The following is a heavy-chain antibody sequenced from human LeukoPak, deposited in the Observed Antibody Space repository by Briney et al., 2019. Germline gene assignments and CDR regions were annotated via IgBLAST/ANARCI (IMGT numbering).Heavy chain of an antibody. CDR2: IYHSGSP. V-gene: IGHV4-4*02. CDR1: GGSISSNNW. D-gene: IGHD1-1*01. J-gene: IGHJ4*02. CDR3: ARVNINNWHSCDY. Sequence: TSETLSLTCAVSGGSISSNNWWGWVRQPPGQGLEWIGEIYHSGSPNYNPSLKSRVTISVDKSRNHFSLNLSSVTAADTAVYYCARVNINNWHSCDYWGQGTLVTVSS.